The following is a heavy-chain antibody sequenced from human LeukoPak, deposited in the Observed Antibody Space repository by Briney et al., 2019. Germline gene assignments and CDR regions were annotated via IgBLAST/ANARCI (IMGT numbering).Heavy chain of an antibody. CDR1: GYTFTSYD. D-gene: IGHD6-13*01. V-gene: IGHV1-8*01. CDR2: MNPNSGNT. J-gene: IGHJ4*02. CDR3: ARGIVRGGSSWPPFRY. Sequence: GASVKVSCKASGYTFTSYDINWVRQATGQGLEWMGWMNPNSGNTGYARKFQGRVTMTRNTSISIAYMELSSLRSEDTAVYYCARGIVRGGSSWPPFRYWGQGTLVTVSS.